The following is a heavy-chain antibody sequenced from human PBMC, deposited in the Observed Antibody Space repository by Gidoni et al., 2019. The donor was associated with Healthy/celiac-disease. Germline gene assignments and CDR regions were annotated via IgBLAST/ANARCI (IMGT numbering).Heavy chain of an antibody. D-gene: IGHD3-22*01. CDR3: AIDGDYDSSGYDSYYYYYGMDV. Sequence: HVQLVQSGAVVKKPGASEKVSCKASGYTFTSYGISRVRQAPGQGLEWMGWIRAYNGNTNYAQKLQGRVTMTTDTSTSTAYMELRSLRSDDTAVYYCAIDGDYDSSGYDSYYYYYGMDVWGQGTTVTVSS. CDR1: GYTFTSYG. V-gene: IGHV1-18*01. CDR2: IRAYNGNT. J-gene: IGHJ6*02.